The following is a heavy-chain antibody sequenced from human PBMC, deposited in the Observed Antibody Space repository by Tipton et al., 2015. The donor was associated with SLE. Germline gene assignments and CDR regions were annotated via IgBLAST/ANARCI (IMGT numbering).Heavy chain of an antibody. D-gene: IGHD3-22*01. CDR3: ASDYYDSSGYHAFDI. Sequence: TLSLTCTVSGGSISSGGYYWSWIRQHPGKGLEWIGYIYYSGSTYYNPSLKSRVTISVDTSKNQFSLKLSSVTAADTAVYYCASDYYDSSGYHAFDIWGQGTMVTVSS. CDR2: IYYSGST. CDR1: GGSISSGGYY. J-gene: IGHJ3*02. V-gene: IGHV4-31*03.